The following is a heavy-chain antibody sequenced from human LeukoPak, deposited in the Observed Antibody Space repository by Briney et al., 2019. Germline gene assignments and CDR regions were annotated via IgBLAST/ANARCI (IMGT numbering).Heavy chain of an antibody. CDR1: GGSFSGYY. J-gene: IGHJ4*02. D-gene: IGHD1-7*01. Sequence: SETLSLTCAVYGGSFSGYYWSWIRQPPGKGLEWIGEINHSGSTNYNPSLKSRVTISVDTSKNQFSLKLSSVTAADTAVYYCARTGGWNYNSYWGQGTLVTVSS. CDR3: ARTGGWNYNSY. CDR2: INHSGST. V-gene: IGHV4-34*01.